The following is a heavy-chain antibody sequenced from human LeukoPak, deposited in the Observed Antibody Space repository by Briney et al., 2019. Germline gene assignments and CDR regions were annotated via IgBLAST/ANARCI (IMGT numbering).Heavy chain of an antibody. J-gene: IGHJ4*02. D-gene: IGHD4-17*01. CDR3: ARDLFQRYGDYVVGFDY. V-gene: IGHV4-39*07. CDR1: GGSISSSSYY. CDR2: IYYSGST. Sequence: SETLSLTCTVSGGSISSSSYYWGWIRQPPGKGLEWIGSIYYSGSTYYNPSLKSRVTISVDTSKNQFSLKLSSVTAADTAVYYCARDLFQRYGDYVVGFDYWGQGTLVTVSS.